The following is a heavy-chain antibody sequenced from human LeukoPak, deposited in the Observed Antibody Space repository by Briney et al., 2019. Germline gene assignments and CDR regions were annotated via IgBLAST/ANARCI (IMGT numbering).Heavy chain of an antibody. D-gene: IGHD3-10*01. CDR1: GFTFSSYA. J-gene: IGHJ4*02. CDR3: AREGRASMVRGVIPPTSAFDY. Sequence: PGGSLRLSCAASGFTFSSYAMPWVRQAPGKGLEYVSAISSNGGSTYYANSVKGRFTISRDNSKNTLYLQMGSLRAEDMAVYYCAREGRASMVRGVIPPTSAFDYWGQGTLVTVSS. V-gene: IGHV3-64*01. CDR2: ISSNGGST.